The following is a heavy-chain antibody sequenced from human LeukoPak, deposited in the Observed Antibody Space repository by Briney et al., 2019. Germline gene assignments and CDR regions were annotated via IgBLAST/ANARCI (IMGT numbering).Heavy chain of an antibody. CDR2: IYYSGNT. J-gene: IGHJ3*02. Sequence: SETLSLTCTVSGGSISSYYWSWIRQPPGKGLEWIGYIYYSGNTNYNPSLKSRVTISVDTSKNQFSLKLSSVTAADTAVYYCARPYYDILTGGSLNAFDIWGQGTMVTVSS. V-gene: IGHV4-59*12. CDR1: GGSISSYY. CDR3: ARPYYDILTGGSLNAFDI. D-gene: IGHD3-9*01.